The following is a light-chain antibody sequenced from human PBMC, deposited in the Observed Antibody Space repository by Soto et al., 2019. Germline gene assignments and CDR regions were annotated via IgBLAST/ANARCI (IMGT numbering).Light chain of an antibody. CDR1: SSNLGAGYD. Sequence: QSVLTPPPSVSGAPGQRVTISWSGSSSNLGAGYDVQWYQQFPGTAPKLLIYANSARPSGVPDRFSGSKSGTSASLAITGLQAEDEADYYCQSYDSSLIVSKVFGTGTKV. V-gene: IGLV1-40*01. J-gene: IGLJ1*01. CDR3: QSYDSSLIVSKV. CDR2: ANS.